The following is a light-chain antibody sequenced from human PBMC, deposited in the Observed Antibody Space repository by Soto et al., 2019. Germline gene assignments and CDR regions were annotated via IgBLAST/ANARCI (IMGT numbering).Light chain of an antibody. CDR3: QLYSRSPRQIT. Sequence: EIVLTQSPATLSSFPGDRVTLSCRASQYINTRLAWYQHRPGQAPRLLIYQTSLRATGIPDRFSGSGSGTDCTLTISRLEPEDFAVYYCQLYSRSPRQITFGQGTRLEIK. V-gene: IGKV3-20*01. CDR1: QYINTR. J-gene: IGKJ5*01. CDR2: QTS.